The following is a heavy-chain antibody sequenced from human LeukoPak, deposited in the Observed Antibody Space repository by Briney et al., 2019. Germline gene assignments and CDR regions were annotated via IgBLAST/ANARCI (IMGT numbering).Heavy chain of an antibody. J-gene: IGHJ2*01. V-gene: IGHV1-18*01. CDR2: ISTYNGNT. CDR1: DYTFTNYD. D-gene: IGHD1-26*01. Sequence: ASVKVSCKASDYTFTNYDINWVRQAPGQGLEWMGWISTYNGNTNYAQNLQGRVTMTTDASTSTAYMELSSLRSDDTAVHYCARGVGTGYWYFDLWGRGTLVTVSS. CDR3: ARGVGTGYWYFDL.